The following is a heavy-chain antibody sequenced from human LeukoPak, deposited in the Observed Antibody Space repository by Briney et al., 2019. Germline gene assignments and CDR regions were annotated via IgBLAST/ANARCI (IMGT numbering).Heavy chain of an antibody. J-gene: IGHJ4*02. V-gene: IGHV4-4*02. D-gene: IGHD2-8*01. CDR2: ISLTGLT. CDR3: SRENGAFSPFGY. Sequence: SETLSLTCAVSGGSISNTNWWSWVRQPPGQGLEWIGEISLTGLTHYNPSLESRVTVSLDKSKNQLSLNLTSVTAADTAVYYCSRENGAFSPFGYWGQGTLVTVLS. CDR1: GGSISNTNW.